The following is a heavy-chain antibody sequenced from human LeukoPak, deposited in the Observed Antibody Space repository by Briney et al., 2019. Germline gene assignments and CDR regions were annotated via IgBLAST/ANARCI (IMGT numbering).Heavy chain of an antibody. J-gene: IGHJ4*02. CDR2: IYSSGST. Sequence: SETLSLTCTVSGDFINDYYWSWIRQPAGKGLEWIGRIYSSGSTHYNPSLKSRVTMSVDTSKNQFSLKLTSVTAADTAMYYCARDGGVGATWETFDYWGQGTLVTVSS. CDR1: GDFINDYY. CDR3: ARDGGVGATWETFDY. V-gene: IGHV4-4*07. D-gene: IGHD1-26*01.